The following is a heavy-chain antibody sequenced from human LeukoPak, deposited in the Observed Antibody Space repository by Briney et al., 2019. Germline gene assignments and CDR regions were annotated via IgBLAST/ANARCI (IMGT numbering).Heavy chain of an antibody. V-gene: IGHV4-61*02. J-gene: IGHJ3*02. D-gene: IGHD3-3*01. CDR2: IYTGGNT. Sequence: SQTLSLTCTVSGGSISSGSYYWNWIRQPAGKGLEWIGRIYTGGNTNYNPSLKGRVTISLDTSKNQFSLKLSSVTAADTAVYYCARGRTVFGVVIIPSDAFDIWGQGTRVTVSS. CDR3: ARGRTVFGVVIIPSDAFDI. CDR1: GGSISSGSYY.